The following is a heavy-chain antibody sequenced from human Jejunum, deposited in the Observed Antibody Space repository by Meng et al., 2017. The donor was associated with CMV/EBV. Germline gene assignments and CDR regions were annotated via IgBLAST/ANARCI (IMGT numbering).Heavy chain of an antibody. CDR3: ARDRNWGPGTSDY. J-gene: IGHJ4*02. V-gene: IGHV1-3*01. Sequence: KATGYNFRSSAIQWVRQAPGQRLEWMGWINAGNGNTKYSEKFQGRVTITGDTSASTAYMDLSSLTSEDTAVYYCARDRNWGPGTSDYWGQGTLVTVSS. D-gene: IGHD7-27*01. CDR2: INAGNGNT. CDR1: GYNFRSSA.